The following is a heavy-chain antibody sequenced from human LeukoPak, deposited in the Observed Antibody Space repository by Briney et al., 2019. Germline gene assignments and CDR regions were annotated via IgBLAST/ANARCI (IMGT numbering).Heavy chain of an antibody. V-gene: IGHV3-53*01. CDR1: GFTFSSNY. CDR2: IYSGGST. Sequence: PGGSLRLSCAASGFTFSSNYMSWVRQAPGKGLEWVSVIYSGGSTYYADSVKGRFTISRDNSKNTLYLQMNSLRAEDTAVYYCAGALLKGAVYYYYYMDVWGKGTTVTVSS. J-gene: IGHJ6*03. CDR3: AGALLKGAVYYYYYMDV.